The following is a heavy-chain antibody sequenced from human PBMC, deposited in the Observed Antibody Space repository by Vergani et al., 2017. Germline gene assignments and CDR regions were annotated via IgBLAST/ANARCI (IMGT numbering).Heavy chain of an antibody. Sequence: QVHLVESGGGVVQPGRSLTLSCVVSGFTSSYYGMHWVRQAPGKGLEWVAVISYDGTQKYYADSVKGRFTISRDNSKSTLYLQMNSLRTEDTAVYYCATKSXGTPGCQIGDFREWGQGTLVTVSS. CDR1: GFTSSYYG. D-gene: IGHD1-1*01. V-gene: IGHV3-30*03. J-gene: IGHJ1*01. CDR2: ISYDGTQK. CDR3: ATKSXGTPGCQIGDFRE.